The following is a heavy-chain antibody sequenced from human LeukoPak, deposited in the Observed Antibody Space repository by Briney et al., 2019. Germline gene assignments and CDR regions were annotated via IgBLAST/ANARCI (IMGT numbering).Heavy chain of an antibody. V-gene: IGHV3-30*03. D-gene: IGHD6-13*01. CDR3: ASVRIAAAGPVY. CDR2: ISYDGSNK. CDR1: GFTFSSYG. J-gene: IGHJ4*02. Sequence: GGSLRLSCAASGFTFSSYGMHWVRQAPGKGLEWVAVISYDGSNKYYADSVKGRFTISRDNAKNSLYLQMNSLRAEDTAVYYCASVRIAAAGPVYWGQGTLVTVSS.